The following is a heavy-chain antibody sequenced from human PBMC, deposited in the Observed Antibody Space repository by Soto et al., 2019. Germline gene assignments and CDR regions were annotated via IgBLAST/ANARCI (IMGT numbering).Heavy chain of an antibody. Sequence: QEQLQESGPGLVKPSGTLSLTCAVSGVSISSDNWWTWVRQPPGKGLEWIGEIHHSRGTNYSPSLKSRVTISTDESKNQFSLKLRSVTAADTAVYYCASRTAASPYWGPGTLVTVSS. CDR3: ASRTAASPY. V-gene: IGHV4-4*02. J-gene: IGHJ4*02. CDR1: GVSISSDNW. D-gene: IGHD6-6*01. CDR2: IHHSRGT.